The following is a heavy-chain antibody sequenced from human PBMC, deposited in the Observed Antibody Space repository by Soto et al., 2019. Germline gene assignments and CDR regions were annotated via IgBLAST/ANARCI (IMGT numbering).Heavy chain of an antibody. V-gene: IGHV1-2*02. CDR1: GYTFNDYY. CDR3: ASLVAFAGRNAVGRHVNY. D-gene: IGHD1-1*01. Sequence: QVQLVQSGADVRKPGASVTVSCKASGYTFNDYYVHWIRQAPGQGLEYMGWIKPNTGAKNYVERFEGRVTMTRDTSTNTAYMELSRLTFDDTAVYYCASLVAFAGRNAVGRHVNYWGQGTLVTVSS. CDR2: IKPNTGAK. J-gene: IGHJ4*02.